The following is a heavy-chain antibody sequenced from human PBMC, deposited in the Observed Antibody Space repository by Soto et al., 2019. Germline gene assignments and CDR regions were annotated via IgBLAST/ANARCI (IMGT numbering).Heavy chain of an antibody. Sequence: PGGSLRLSCAASGFTFSSYGMHWVRQAPGKGLEWVAVISYDGSNKYYADSVKGRFTISRDNSKNTLYLQMNSLRAEDTAVYYCAKDVAAAGQEDYYYYYGMDVWGQGTTVTVSS. CDR3: AKDVAAAGQEDYYYYYGMDV. J-gene: IGHJ6*02. D-gene: IGHD6-13*01. V-gene: IGHV3-30*18. CDR1: GFTFSSYG. CDR2: ISYDGSNK.